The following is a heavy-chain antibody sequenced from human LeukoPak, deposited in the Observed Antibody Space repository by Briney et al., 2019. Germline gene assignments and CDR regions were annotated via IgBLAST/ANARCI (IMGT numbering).Heavy chain of an antibody. CDR1: GLTFSSYW. V-gene: IGHV3-23*01. J-gene: IGHJ3*02. CDR2: ISGSGDST. Sequence: GGSLRLSCAASGLTFSSYWMHWVRQAPGKGLEWVSAISGSGDSTYYGDSVKGRFTISRDNSKNTLYLQMNSLRAEDTAVYYCAKDDGDAFDIWGQGTMVTVSS. CDR3: AKDDGDAFDI.